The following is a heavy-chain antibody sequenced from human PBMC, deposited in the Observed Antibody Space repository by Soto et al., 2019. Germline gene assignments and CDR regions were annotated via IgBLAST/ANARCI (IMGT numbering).Heavy chain of an antibody. V-gene: IGHV4-4*02. D-gene: IGHD2-2*01. CDR2: IYHSGST. J-gene: IGHJ4*02. CDR3: ARERDGDCSSTSCRYFDY. CDR1: SGSISSSNW. Sequence: SETLSLTCAVSSGSISSSNWWSWVRQPPGKGLEWIGEIYHSGSTNYNPSLKSRVTISVDKSKNQFSLKLSSVTAADTAVYYCARERDGDCSSTSCRYFDYWGQGTLVTVSS.